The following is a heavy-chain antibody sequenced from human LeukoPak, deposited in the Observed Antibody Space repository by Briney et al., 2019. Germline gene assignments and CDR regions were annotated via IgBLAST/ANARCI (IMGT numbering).Heavy chain of an antibody. Sequence: ASVKVPCKASGGTFSSYTISWVRQAPGQGLEWMGRIIPILGIANYAQKFQGRVTITADKSTSTAYMELSSLRSEDTAVYYCARQGYCSGGSCKPNNWFDPWGQGTLVTVSS. CDR1: GGTFSSYT. CDR2: IIPILGIA. CDR3: ARQGYCSGGSCKPNNWFDP. J-gene: IGHJ5*02. D-gene: IGHD2-15*01. V-gene: IGHV1-69*02.